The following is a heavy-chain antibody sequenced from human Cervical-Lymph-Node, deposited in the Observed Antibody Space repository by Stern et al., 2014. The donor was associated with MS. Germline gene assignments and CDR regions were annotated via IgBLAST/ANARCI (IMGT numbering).Heavy chain of an antibody. J-gene: IGHJ6*02. CDR3: VRTESFYYYDGMDV. Sequence: VQLVESGGCVVPPGRSLRLSCADPGSTLRKSAIHWVRPAPGKGLEWGAVISHDGINKQYGDSVKGRLAISRDNSRNTLSLEIYSLRAEDTAVYYCVRTESFYYYDGMDVWGHGTTVIVSS. V-gene: IGHV3-30*09. CDR2: ISHDGINK. CDR1: GSTLRKSA.